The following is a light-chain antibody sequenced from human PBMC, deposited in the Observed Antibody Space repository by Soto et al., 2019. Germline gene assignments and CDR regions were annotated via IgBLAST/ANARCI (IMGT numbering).Light chain of an antibody. Sequence: QSALTQPPSASGSPGHSVTISCTGTSSDVGGYNYVSWYQQHPGKAPKLIIYEVSKRPSGVPDRFSGSKSGNTASLTVSGLQAEDEADYYCSSYAASNNVVFGGGTKVTVL. J-gene: IGLJ2*01. CDR1: SSDVGGYNY. CDR3: SSYAASNNVV. CDR2: EVS. V-gene: IGLV2-8*01.